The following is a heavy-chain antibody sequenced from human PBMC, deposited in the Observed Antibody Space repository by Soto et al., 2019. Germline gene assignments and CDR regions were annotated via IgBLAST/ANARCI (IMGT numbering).Heavy chain of an antibody. CDR3: AKDVYYDLWSGYYACDI. D-gene: IGHD3-3*01. CDR2: ISGSGGST. Sequence: EGQLLESGGGLVQPGGSLRLSCAASGFAFRSYAMTWVRQAPGKGLEWVSSISGSGGSTYYADSVKGRFTISRDTSKSTLYMQMNSPRAEDTAIYYCAKDVYYDLWSGYYACDIWGQGTKLTVSS. CDR1: GFAFRSYA. V-gene: IGHV3-23*01. J-gene: IGHJ3*02.